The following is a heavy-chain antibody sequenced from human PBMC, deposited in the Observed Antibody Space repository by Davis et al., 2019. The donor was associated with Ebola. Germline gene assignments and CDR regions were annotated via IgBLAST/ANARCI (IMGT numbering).Heavy chain of an antibody. J-gene: IGHJ6*03. D-gene: IGHD6-6*01. CDR3: ARPALYYYYYMDV. CDR1: GYTFTGYY. CDR2: INTHSGGT. Sequence: ASVKVSCKASGYTFTGYYIHWVRQAPGQGLEWMGWINTHSGGTNYAQKFQGRVSMTRDTSISTAYMELRRLRSDDTAVYYCARPALYYYYYMDVWGKGTTVTVSS. V-gene: IGHV1-2*02.